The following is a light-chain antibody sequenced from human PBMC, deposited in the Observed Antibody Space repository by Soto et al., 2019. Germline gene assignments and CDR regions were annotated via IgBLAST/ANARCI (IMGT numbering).Light chain of an antibody. V-gene: IGKV3D-20*02. Sequence: ELVLTQSPGTLYLSPGERATLSCRASQVISDNYLAWYQKKPGQAPRLLIHAVFNRATGVPNRFSGRGSGTDFTLTIDNLEPEDFAIYYCQQRNNWPPITFGQGTRLEIK. CDR1: QVISDNY. J-gene: IGKJ5*01. CDR2: AVF. CDR3: QQRNNWPPIT.